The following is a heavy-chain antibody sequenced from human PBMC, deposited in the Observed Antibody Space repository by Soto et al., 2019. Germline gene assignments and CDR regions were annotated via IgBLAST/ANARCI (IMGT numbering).Heavy chain of an antibody. CDR2: INHSGST. CDR1: GGSFSGYY. CDR3: ARVMSDFWSGYYY. D-gene: IGHD3-3*01. V-gene: IGHV4-34*01. Sequence: SETLSLTCAVYGGSFSGYYWSWIRQPPGKGLEWIGEINHSGSTNYNPSLKSRVTISVDTSKNQFSLKMSSVTAADTAVYYCARVMSDFWSGYYYGGQGTLVTVSS. J-gene: IGHJ4*02.